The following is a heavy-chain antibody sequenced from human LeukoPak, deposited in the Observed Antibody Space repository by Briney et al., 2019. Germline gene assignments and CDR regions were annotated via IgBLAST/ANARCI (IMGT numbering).Heavy chain of an antibody. Sequence: SETLSLTCTVSGGSISSSSYYWGWIRQPPGKGLEWIGSIYYSGSTYYNPSLKSRVTISVDTSKNQFSLKLSSVTAADTAVYYCARVGGAAAGTIRGAFDIWGQGTMVTVSS. CDR3: ARVGGAAAGTIRGAFDI. D-gene: IGHD6-13*01. CDR2: IYYSGST. J-gene: IGHJ3*02. CDR1: GGSISSSSYY. V-gene: IGHV4-39*07.